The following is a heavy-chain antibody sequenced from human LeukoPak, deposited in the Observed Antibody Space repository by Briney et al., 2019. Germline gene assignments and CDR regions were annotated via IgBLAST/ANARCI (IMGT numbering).Heavy chain of an antibody. Sequence: SETLSLTCTVSGGSISIYYWSWIRQPAGKELEWIGRIYTSGTTHYNPSLKSRVTMSVDTSKNQFSLKLSSVTAADTAVYYCARLRSTYWYFDLWGRGTLVTVSS. CDR2: IYTSGTT. J-gene: IGHJ2*01. CDR1: GGSISIYY. V-gene: IGHV4-4*07. CDR3: ARLRSTYWYFDL. D-gene: IGHD4-17*01.